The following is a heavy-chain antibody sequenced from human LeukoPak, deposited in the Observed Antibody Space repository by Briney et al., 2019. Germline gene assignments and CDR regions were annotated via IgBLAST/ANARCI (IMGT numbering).Heavy chain of an antibody. CDR3: AKVGFRGGSAEDY. V-gene: IGHV3-23*01. Sequence: GGSLRLSCAASGFSFNMYAMSWVRLAPGEGLEWVAAISGTGGTTQYADSVKGRFTISRDNSKSTLYLQMNSLRAGDTAKYFCAKVGFRGGSAEDYWGQGILVTVSS. J-gene: IGHJ4*02. D-gene: IGHD1-26*01. CDR1: GFSFNMYA. CDR2: ISGTGGTT.